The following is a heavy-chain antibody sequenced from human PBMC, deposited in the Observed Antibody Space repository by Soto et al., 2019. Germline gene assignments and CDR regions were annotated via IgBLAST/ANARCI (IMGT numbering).Heavy chain of an antibody. Sequence: QITLKESGPPLVKPTQTLTLTCTFSGFSLSTIGVGVGWIRQPPGKALEWLALIYWDDDKRYSPSLKSRLTVTKDTSKNQVVLTMTNMDPVDTATYYCVQSRCGGDCLQSYSSHSYYGLDVWGLGTTVTVSS. D-gene: IGHD2-21*02. V-gene: IGHV2-5*02. CDR2: IYWDDDK. J-gene: IGHJ6*02. CDR3: VQSRCGGDCLQSYSSHSYYGLDV. CDR1: GFSLSTIGVG.